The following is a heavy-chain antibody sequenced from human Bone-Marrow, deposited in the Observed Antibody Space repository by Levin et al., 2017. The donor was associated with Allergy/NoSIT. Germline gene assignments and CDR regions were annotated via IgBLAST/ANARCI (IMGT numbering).Heavy chain of an antibody. V-gene: IGHV1-2*02. CDR1: GYTFSDYY. CDR2: INPKSGNT. CDR3: ARRADVVVVPVNWFDP. J-gene: IGHJ5*02. D-gene: IGHD2-2*01. Sequence: VASVKVSCKASGYTFSDYYMYWVRQAPGQGLEWMGWINPKSGNTNYAQKFQGRVTMTRDTSISTVYMELNNLKSDDTAVYYCARRADVVVVPVNWFDPWGRGTLVTVSS.